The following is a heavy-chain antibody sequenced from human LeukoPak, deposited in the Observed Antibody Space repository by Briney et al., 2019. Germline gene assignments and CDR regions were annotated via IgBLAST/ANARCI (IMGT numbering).Heavy chain of an antibody. CDR2: IKQDGSEK. V-gene: IGHV3-7*01. CDR3: ASRSDY. CDR1: GFTFSTYW. Sequence: PGGSLRLSCVASGFTFSTYWMSWVRQAPGKGLEWVANIKQDGSEKYYVDSVKGRLTISRDNAKNSLYLQMNSLRGDDTAVYYCASRSDYWGQGTLVTVSS. J-gene: IGHJ4*02.